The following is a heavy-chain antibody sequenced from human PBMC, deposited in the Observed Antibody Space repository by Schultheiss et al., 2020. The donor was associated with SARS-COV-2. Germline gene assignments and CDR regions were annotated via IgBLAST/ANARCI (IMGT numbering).Heavy chain of an antibody. V-gene: IGHV4-4*07. CDR2: IYTSGST. Sequence: SETLSLTCAVYGGSFSGYYWSWIRQPAGKGLEWIGRIYTSGSTNYNPSLKSRVTISVDTSKNQFSLKLSSVTAADTAVYYCAREAVGATLIFDYWGQGTLVTVSS. D-gene: IGHD1-26*01. CDR3: AREAVGATLIFDY. J-gene: IGHJ4*02. CDR1: GGSFSGYY.